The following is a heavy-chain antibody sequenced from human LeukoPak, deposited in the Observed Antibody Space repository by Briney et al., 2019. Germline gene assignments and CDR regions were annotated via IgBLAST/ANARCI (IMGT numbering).Heavy chain of an antibody. CDR1: GSSISSGGYY. CDR2: IYYSGST. V-gene: IGHV4-31*03. D-gene: IGHD2-15*01. J-gene: IGHJ5*02. CDR3: ARDPCSGGSCWFDP. Sequence: PSETLSLTCTVSGSSISSGGYYWSWIRQHPGKGLEWIGYIYYSGSTYYNPSLKSRVTISVDTSKNQFSLKLSSVTAADTAVYYCARDPCSGGSCWFDPWGQGTLVTVSS.